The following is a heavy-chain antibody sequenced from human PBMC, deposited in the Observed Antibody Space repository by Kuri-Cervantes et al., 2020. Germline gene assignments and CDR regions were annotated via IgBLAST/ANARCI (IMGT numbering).Heavy chain of an antibody. CDR2: IKQDGSEK. D-gene: IGHD3-10*01. Sequence: GGSLRLSCAVSGFTFSNYAMNWVRQAPGKGLEWVANIKQDGSEKYYVDSVKGRFTISRDNAKNSLYLQMNSLRVEDTAVYYCARGFDGFYGMDLWGQGTTVTVSS. V-gene: IGHV3-7*01. CDR1: GFTFSNYA. CDR3: ARGFDGFYGMDL. J-gene: IGHJ6*02.